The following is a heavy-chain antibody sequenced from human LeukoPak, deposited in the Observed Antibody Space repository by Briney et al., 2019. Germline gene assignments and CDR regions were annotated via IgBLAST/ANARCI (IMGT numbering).Heavy chain of an antibody. CDR1: GDSVSSNNAA. CDR3: ARGGSYAFDY. Sequence: SQTLSLTCAISGDSVSSNNAAWNWIRQSASRGLERLGNTYYRSRWYNDYAASVISRITINSDTSRNQFSLQLNSVTPEDTSVYYCARGGSYAFDYWGQGTPVTVSS. CDR2: TYYRSRWYN. J-gene: IGHJ4*02. V-gene: IGHV6-1*01. D-gene: IGHD3-16*01.